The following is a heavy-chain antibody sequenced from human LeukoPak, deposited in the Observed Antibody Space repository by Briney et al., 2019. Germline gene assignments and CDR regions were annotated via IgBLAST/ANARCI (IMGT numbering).Heavy chain of an antibody. J-gene: IGHJ4*02. Sequence: PSETLSLTCTVSGGSISGYYWSWIRQPPGKGLKWIGYIYYGGSTNYNPSLKSRVTISVDTSKNQFSLKLISVTAADTAVYYCARDARSSSHFDYWGQGTLVTVSS. CDR1: GGSISGYY. CDR2: IYYGGST. D-gene: IGHD6-6*01. CDR3: ARDARSSSHFDY. V-gene: IGHV4-59*01.